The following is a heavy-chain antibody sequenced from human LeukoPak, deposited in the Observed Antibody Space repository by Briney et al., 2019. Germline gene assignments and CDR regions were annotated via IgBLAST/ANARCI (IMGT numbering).Heavy chain of an antibody. D-gene: IGHD6-13*01. CDR1: GGSISSYF. J-gene: IGHJ4*02. V-gene: IGHV4-59*12. CDR3: ARGSAVVAGADFDF. CDR2: VYYSGNT. Sequence: SETLSLTCTVSGGSISSYFYIWVRQPPGRGLEWIGYVYYSGNTNSNPSLKSRVTISEDTSKNEFSLNVSSVTAADTAMYYCARGSAVVAGADFDFWGQGTLVSVSS.